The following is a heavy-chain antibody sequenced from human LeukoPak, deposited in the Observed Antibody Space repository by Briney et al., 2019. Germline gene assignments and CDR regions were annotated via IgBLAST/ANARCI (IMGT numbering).Heavy chain of an antibody. CDR3: ARGSLRFFNYYAMDL. CDR1: GGSFSGYY. V-gene: IGHV4-34*01. D-gene: IGHD3-3*01. CDR2: INHSGST. Sequence: SETLSLTCAVYGGSFSGYYWSWIRQPPGKGLEWIGEINHSGSTNYNPSLKSPVTISVAPSKNLFSLKLSSVTAAATAVYYCARGSLRFFNYYAMDLWRQGTTVTVSS. J-gene: IGHJ6*02.